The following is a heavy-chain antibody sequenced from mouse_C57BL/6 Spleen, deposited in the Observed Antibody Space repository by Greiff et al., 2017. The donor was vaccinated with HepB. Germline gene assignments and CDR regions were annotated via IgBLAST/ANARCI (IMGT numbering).Heavy chain of an antibody. CDR1: GYTFTSYW. CDR2: IDPSDSYT. Sequence: QVQLKQPGAELVRPGTSVKLSCKASGYTFTSYWMHWVKQRPGQGLEWIGVIDPSDSYTNYNQKFKGKATLTVDTSSSTAYMQLSSLTSEDSAVYYCARRIYDGFHYAMDYWGQGTSVTVSS. D-gene: IGHD2-3*01. CDR3: ARRIYDGFHYAMDY. V-gene: IGHV1-59*01. J-gene: IGHJ4*01.